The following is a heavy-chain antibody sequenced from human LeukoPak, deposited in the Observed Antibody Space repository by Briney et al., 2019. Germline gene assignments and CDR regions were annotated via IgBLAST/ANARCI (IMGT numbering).Heavy chain of an antibody. Sequence: ASVKVSCTASGYTFTGYYMHWVRQAPGQGLEWMGWINPNSGGTNYAQKFQGRVTMTRDTSISTAYMELSRLRSDDTAVYYCARVEEYSSSWYDYFDYWGQGTLVTVSS. D-gene: IGHD6-13*01. CDR1: GYTFTGYY. CDR3: ARVEEYSSSWYDYFDY. J-gene: IGHJ4*02. V-gene: IGHV1-2*02. CDR2: INPNSGGT.